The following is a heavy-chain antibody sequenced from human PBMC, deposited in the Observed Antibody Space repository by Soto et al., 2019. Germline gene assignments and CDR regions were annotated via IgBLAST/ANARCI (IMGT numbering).Heavy chain of an antibody. CDR3: STRAYDTNGYYRFDP. Sequence: QVQLQQWGAGLLKPSETLSLTCAVYGGSFSGHSWTWIRRSPGRGLEWMGDINHSGRVNNSPSLKSRVTISLDTSKNQFSLTLSAVTAADTAMYYCSTRAYDTNGYYRFDPWGQGTLVTVSS. CDR1: GGSFSGHS. D-gene: IGHD3-22*01. V-gene: IGHV4-34*01. CDR2: INHSGRV. J-gene: IGHJ5*01.